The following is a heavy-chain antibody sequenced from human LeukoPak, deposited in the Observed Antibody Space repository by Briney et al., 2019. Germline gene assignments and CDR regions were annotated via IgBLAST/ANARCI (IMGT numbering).Heavy chain of an antibody. J-gene: IGHJ4*02. CDR3: ARASQWLAFDS. CDR1: RFTVTSYY. Sequence: GGSLRLSCAASRFTVTSYYMSWVRQAPGTGLEWVSVIYNGDNTTYADSVKDRFTISRDNSQNTLFLQMNSLRAEDTAVYFCARASQWLAFDSWGQGTLVTVSS. D-gene: IGHD6-19*01. V-gene: IGHV3-66*01. CDR2: IYNGDNT.